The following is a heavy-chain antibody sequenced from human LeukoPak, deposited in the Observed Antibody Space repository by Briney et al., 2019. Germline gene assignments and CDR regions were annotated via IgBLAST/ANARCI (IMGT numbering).Heavy chain of an antibody. Sequence: GGSLRLSCAASGFTFSSYAMSWVHQAPGKGLDWVSSISCIGGSTYYADSVKGRFTVSRDNSKNTLYLQRNSLRAEDTAVYYCAKGPLRRPLDYWGQGTLVTVSS. J-gene: IGHJ4*02. CDR2: ISCIGGST. CDR3: AKGPLRRPLDY. D-gene: IGHD4-17*01. V-gene: IGHV3-23*01. CDR1: GFTFSSYA.